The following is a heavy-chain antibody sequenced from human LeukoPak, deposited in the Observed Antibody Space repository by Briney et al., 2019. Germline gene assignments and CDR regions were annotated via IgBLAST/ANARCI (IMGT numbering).Heavy chain of an antibody. CDR2: ISSSGSTI. J-gene: IGHJ5*02. V-gene: IGHV3-11*01. CDR3: AKAINYYDSSGYYFRWFDP. CDR1: GFTFSDYY. D-gene: IGHD3-22*01. Sequence: PGGPLRLSCAASGFTFSDYYMSWIRQAPGKGLEWVSYISSSGSTIYYADSVKGRFTISRDNSKNTLYLRMNSLRAEDTAVYYCAKAINYYDSSGYYFRWFDPWGQGTLVTVSS.